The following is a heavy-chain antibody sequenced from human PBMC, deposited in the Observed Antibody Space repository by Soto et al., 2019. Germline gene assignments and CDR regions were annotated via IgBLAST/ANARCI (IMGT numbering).Heavy chain of an antibody. J-gene: IGHJ4*02. Sequence: QVQLQESGPGPVKPSETLSLTCTVSGGSISAYYLIWIRQSAAKGLEWIGRVYVSGSTNYNPSLESRFPMSVDASKSQFSLNLNSVTAADAAVYYCATALPDYGDYYFDSWGQGTLVTVSS. CDR2: VYVSGST. D-gene: IGHD4-17*01. CDR1: GGSISAYY. V-gene: IGHV4-4*07. CDR3: ATALPDYGDYYFDS.